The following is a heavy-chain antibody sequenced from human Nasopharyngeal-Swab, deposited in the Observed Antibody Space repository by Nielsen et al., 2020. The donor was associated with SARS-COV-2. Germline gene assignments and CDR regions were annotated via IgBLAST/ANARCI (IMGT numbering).Heavy chain of an antibody. Sequence: KQLEWEANIKQDGSEKYYVDSVKGRFTISRDNAKNSLYLQMNSLRAEDTAVYYCARAGDSSGYYFYYYYGMDVWGQGTTVTVSS. CDR2: IKQDGSEK. V-gene: IGHV3-7*01. CDR3: ARAGDSSGYYFYYYYGMDV. J-gene: IGHJ6*02. D-gene: IGHD3-22*01.